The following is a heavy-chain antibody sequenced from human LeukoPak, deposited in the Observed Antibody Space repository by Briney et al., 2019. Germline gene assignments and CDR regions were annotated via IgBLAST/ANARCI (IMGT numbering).Heavy chain of an antibody. J-gene: IGHJ6*02. Sequence: GGSLRLSCAASGFTFSSYAMHWVRQASGQGLEWMGRIIPIFGIANYAQKFQGRVTITADKSTSTAYMELSSLRSEDTAVYYCARGGNCSSTSCQTYYYYGMDVWGQGTTVTVSS. V-gene: IGHV1-69*04. D-gene: IGHD2-2*01. CDR3: ARGGNCSSTSCQTYYYYGMDV. CDR1: GFTFSSYA. CDR2: IIPIFGIA.